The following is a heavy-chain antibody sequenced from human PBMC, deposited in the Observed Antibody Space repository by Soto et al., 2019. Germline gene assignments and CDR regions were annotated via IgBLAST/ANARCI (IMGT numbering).Heavy chain of an antibody. Sequence: QVQLVESGGGVVQPGRSLRLSCEGSGFTFRNHGMHWVRQPPGKGPEWLAVIWYDGSEKYYADSVQGRFTISSDNSKNTLYLQMSSLTVEDTAIYYCARWSNNTAVDPWGQGNRVTVS. D-gene: IGHD1-1*01. V-gene: IGHV3-33*01. CDR1: GFTFRNHG. J-gene: IGHJ5*02. CDR3: ARWSNNTAVDP. CDR2: IWYDGSEK.